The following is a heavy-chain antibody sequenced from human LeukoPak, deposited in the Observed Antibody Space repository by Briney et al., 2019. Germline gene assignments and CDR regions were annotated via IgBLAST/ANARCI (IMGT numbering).Heavy chain of an antibody. J-gene: IGHJ4*02. CDR2: IYYVGST. CDR3: ATTTIRLGY. D-gene: IGHD1-26*01. CDR1: GGSISSSGYY. Sequence: SETLSLTCTVSGGSISSSGYYWGWIRQPPGKGLEWIGNIYYVGSTYYNPSLNSRVTISVDTSKNQFSLKLNSVTAADTAIYYCATTTIRLGYWGQGTLVTVSS. V-gene: IGHV4-39*07.